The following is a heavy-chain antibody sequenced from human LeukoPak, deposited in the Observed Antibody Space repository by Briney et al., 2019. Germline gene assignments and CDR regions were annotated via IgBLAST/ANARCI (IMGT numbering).Heavy chain of an antibody. CDR3: ARGDLASCSSNSCYEGRY. CDR2: INTQNGNT. D-gene: IGHD2-2*01. Sequence: ASVKVSCKASGYTFTSYGISWVRQAPGQGLEWMGWINTQNGNTAQQKLQGRVTMNTDTSTSTDYMELRSLRSDDTAVYYCARGDLASCSSNSCYEGRYWGQGTLVTVSS. CDR1: GYTFTSYG. J-gene: IGHJ4*02. V-gene: IGHV1-18*01.